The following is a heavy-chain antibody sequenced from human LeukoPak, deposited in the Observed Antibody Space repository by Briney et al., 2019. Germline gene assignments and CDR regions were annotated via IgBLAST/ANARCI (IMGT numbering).Heavy chain of an antibody. CDR1: GGSISSHY. V-gene: IGHV4-59*11. D-gene: IGHD5-18*01. CDR3: ATIKRGDIYGYFDF. CDR2: LYDSVRT. Sequence: SETLSLTCTVSGGSISSHYWSWLRQPPGMGLEWIAYLYDSVRTKDNPSLKGRVTLSADTSKNQHSLRLSSVTAADTAVYYCATIKRGDIYGYFDFWGQGILVTVSS. J-gene: IGHJ4*02.